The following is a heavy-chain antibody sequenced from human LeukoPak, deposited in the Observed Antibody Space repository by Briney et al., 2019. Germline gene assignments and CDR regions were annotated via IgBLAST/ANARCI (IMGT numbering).Heavy chain of an antibody. V-gene: IGHV3-11*04. Sequence: GGTLRLSCAVSGFTFSDYYMSWIRQAPGKGLKWVSYISSSGSTIYYADSVKGRFTISRDNAKNSLYLQMNSLRAEDTAVYYCVRVGPVAGPLDYYMDVWGKGTTVTVSS. CDR2: ISSSGSTI. D-gene: IGHD6-19*01. CDR3: VRVGPVAGPLDYYMDV. CDR1: GFTFSDYY. J-gene: IGHJ6*03.